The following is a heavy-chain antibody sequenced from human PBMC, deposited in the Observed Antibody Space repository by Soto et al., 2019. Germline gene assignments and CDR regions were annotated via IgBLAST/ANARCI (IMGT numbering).Heavy chain of an antibody. V-gene: IGHV2-5*02. CDR3: AHTMALRIFDS. CDR2: IYWDDDT. CDR1: GFSLITSGVG. Sequence: QITLKEAGPPLVKPTQTLTLTCSFSGFSLITSGVGVGWIRQPPGKALEWLALIYWDDDTGYSTSLRNRLTITKDTSRNQVVLTMTNMDPADTATYYCAHTMALRIFDSWGQGTLVTVSS. J-gene: IGHJ4*02.